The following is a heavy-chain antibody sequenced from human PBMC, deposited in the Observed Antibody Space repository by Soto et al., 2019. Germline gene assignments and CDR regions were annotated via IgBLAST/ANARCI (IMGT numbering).Heavy chain of an antibody. V-gene: IGHV3-23*04. CDR2: ISGSGATT. CDR3: VKDDGGYPSTAPH. Sequence: EVRLVESGGGLVQPGGSLRLSCAASGITISNYPMSWVRQAPGKGLDWVSGISGSGATTYYADSAKGRFTISKDISKNSLFLQLDSLRVEDSDFSFCVKDDGGYPSTAPHWGQGTLVTVS. CDR1: GITISNYP. D-gene: IGHD4-17*01. J-gene: IGHJ4*02.